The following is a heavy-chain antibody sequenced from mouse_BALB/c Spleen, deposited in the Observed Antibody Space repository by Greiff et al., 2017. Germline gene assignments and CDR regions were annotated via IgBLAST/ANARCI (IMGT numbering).Heavy chain of an antibody. CDR2: IYPGDGDT. V-gene: IGHV1-87*01. CDR1: GYTFTSYW. CDR3: ASWDY. Sequence: QVQLKESGAELARPGASVKLSCKASGYTFTSYWMQWVKQRPGQGLEWIGAIYPGDGDTRYTQKFKGKATLTADKSSSTAYMQLSSLASEDSAVYYCASWDYWGQGTTLTVSS. J-gene: IGHJ2*01.